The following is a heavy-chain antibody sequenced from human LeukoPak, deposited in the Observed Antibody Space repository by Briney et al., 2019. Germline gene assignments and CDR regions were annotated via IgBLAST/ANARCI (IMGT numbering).Heavy chain of an antibody. Sequence: GGSLRLSCAASGFTLSSYAMSWVRQAPGKGLEWVSAISGSGGNTYYADSVKGRFTIYRDTSKNTLYLQMNSLRAEDAAVYYCAREQCTGSYYWFDPWGQGTLVTVSS. CDR3: AREQCTGSYYWFDP. CDR2: ISGSGGNT. V-gene: IGHV3-23*01. D-gene: IGHD1-26*01. J-gene: IGHJ5*02. CDR1: GFTLSSYA.